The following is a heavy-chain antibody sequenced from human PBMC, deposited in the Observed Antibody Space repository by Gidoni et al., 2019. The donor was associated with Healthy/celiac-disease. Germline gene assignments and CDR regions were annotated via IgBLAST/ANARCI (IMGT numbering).Heavy chain of an antibody. CDR3: ASFKGGGVDY. J-gene: IGHJ4*02. Sequence: QVQLVQSGAEVKKPGASVTVSCKASGYTFTSYYMHWVRQAPGQGLEWLGIINPSGGSTSYAQKFQGRVTMTRDTSTSTVYMELSSLRSEDTAVYYCASFKGGGVDYWGQGTLVTVSS. CDR2: INPSGGST. CDR1: GYTFTSYY. V-gene: IGHV1-46*01. D-gene: IGHD3-16*01.